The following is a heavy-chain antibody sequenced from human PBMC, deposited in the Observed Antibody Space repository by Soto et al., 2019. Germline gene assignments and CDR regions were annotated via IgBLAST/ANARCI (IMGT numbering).Heavy chain of an antibody. CDR1: GGSVSSGSYY. J-gene: IGHJ4*02. Sequence: SETLSLTCTVSGGSVSSGSYYWSWIRQPPGKGLEWIGYIYYSGSTYYNPSLKSRVTISVDTSKNQFSLKLSSVTAADTAVYYCARAQMATTVDYWGQGTLVTVSS. D-gene: IGHD5-12*01. V-gene: IGHV4-30-4*08. CDR2: IYYSGST. CDR3: ARAQMATTVDY.